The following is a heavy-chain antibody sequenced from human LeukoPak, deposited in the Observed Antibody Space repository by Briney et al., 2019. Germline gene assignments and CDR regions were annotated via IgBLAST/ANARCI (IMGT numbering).Heavy chain of an antibody. CDR1: GGTFSSYA. CDR3: ARWYYYGSGTGNDAFDI. V-gene: IGHV1-8*02. D-gene: IGHD3-10*01. CDR2: MNPNSGNT. J-gene: IGHJ3*02. Sequence: ASVKVSCKASGGTFSSYAISWVRQAPGQGLEWMGWMNPNSGNTGYAQKFQGRVTMTRNTSISTAYMELSSLRSEDTAVYYCARWYYYGSGTGNDAFDIWGQGTMVTVSS.